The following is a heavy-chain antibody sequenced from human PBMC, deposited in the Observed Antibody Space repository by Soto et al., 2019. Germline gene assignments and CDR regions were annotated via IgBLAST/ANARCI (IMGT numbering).Heavy chain of an antibody. J-gene: IGHJ5*02. V-gene: IGHV4-59*08. CDR3: ARHNGEYTTYYDILTGSRGSWFDP. D-gene: IGHD3-9*01. Sequence: SETLSLTCTVSGGSIISYYWSWIRQPPGKGLEWIGYIYYSGSTNYNPSLKSRVTISVDTSKNQFSLKLSSVTAADTAVYYCARHNGEYTTYYDILTGSRGSWFDPWGQGTLVTVSS. CDR1: GGSIISYY. CDR2: IYYSGST.